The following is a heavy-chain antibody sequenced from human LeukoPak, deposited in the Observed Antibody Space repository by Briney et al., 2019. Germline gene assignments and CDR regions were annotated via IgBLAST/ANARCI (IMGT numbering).Heavy chain of an antibody. CDR3: ARDRAAVYYYYYGMDV. V-gene: IGHV1-69*13. D-gene: IGHD2-15*01. J-gene: IGHJ6*02. CDR1: GGTFSSYA. Sequence: GASVKVSCKASGGTFSSYAVSWVRQAPGQGLEWMGGIIPIFGTANYAQKFQGRVTITADESTSTAYMELRSLRSDDTAVYYCARDRAAVYYYYYGMDVWGQGTTVTVSS. CDR2: IIPIFGTA.